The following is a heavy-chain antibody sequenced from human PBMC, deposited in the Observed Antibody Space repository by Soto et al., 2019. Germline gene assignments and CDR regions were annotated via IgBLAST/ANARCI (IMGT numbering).Heavy chain of an antibody. CDR2: INHSGST. J-gene: IGHJ4*02. D-gene: IGHD1-1*01. Sequence: EKLSLTWAVYGGSFSGYYCSWIRHPPGKGLDWIGEINHSGSTNYNPSLKGRVTISVDTPKNQFSLRLSSVTAADTAVYYCLRGGQRGAYSSEYRGPGPLVTSSS. V-gene: IGHV4-34*01. CDR1: GGSFSGYY. CDR3: LRGGQRGAYSSEY.